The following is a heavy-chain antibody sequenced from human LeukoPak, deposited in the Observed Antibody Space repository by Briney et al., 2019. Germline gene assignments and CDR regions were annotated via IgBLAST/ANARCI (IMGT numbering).Heavy chain of an antibody. CDR3: ARPYRSPNDAFDI. CDR1: GYSISSGYY. Sequence: SETLSLTCTVSGYSISSGYYWGWIRQPPGKGLEWIGSIYHSGSTYYNPSLKSRVTISVDTSKNQFSLKLSSVTAADTAVYYCARPYRSPNDAFDIWGQGTMVTVSS. D-gene: IGHD6-13*01. J-gene: IGHJ3*02. V-gene: IGHV4-38-2*02. CDR2: IYHSGST.